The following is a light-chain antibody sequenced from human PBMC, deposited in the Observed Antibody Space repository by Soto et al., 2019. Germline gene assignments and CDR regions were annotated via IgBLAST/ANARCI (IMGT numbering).Light chain of an antibody. J-gene: IGKJ2*01. Sequence: DIVMTQSPDSLAVSLGEGATINCKSSQSVLYSSNNKNYLAWYQQKPGQPPKLLIYWASTRESGVPDRFSGSGSGTDFTLTINRLQAEDVAVYYCLQYFYSPRTFGQGTKLQIK. CDR1: QSVLYSSNNKNY. CDR2: WAS. V-gene: IGKV4-1*01. CDR3: LQYFYSPRT.